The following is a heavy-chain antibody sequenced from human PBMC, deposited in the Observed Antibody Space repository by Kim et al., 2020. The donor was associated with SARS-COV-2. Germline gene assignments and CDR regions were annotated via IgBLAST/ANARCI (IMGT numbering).Heavy chain of an antibody. D-gene: IGHD3-3*01. V-gene: IGHV4-4*07. CDR3: ARDPDFWSGYPDFEGFDP. J-gene: IGHJ5*02. CDR1: GGSISSYY. CDR2: IYTSGST. Sequence: SETLSLTCTVSGGSISSYYWSWIRQPAGKGLEWIGRIYTSGSTNYNPSLKSRVTMSVDTSKNQFSLKLSSVTAADTAVYYCARDPDFWSGYPDFEGFDPWGQGTLVTVSS.